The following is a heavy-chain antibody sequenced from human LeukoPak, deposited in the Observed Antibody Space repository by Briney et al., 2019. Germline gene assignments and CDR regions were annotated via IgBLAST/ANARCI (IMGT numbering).Heavy chain of an antibody. Sequence: SGGSLRLSCAASGFTFSSYAMSWVRQALGKGLEWVSVIYSGGSTYYADSVKGRFTISRDNSKNTLYLQMNSLRAEDTAVYYCARDHYDGSGYQDYWGQGTLVTVSS. V-gene: IGHV3-66*01. D-gene: IGHD3-22*01. CDR2: IYSGGST. CDR1: GFTFSSYA. CDR3: ARDHYDGSGYQDY. J-gene: IGHJ4*02.